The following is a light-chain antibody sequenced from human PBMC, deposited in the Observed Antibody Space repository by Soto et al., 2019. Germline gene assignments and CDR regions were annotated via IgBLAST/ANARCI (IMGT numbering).Light chain of an antibody. CDR3: QQYHNWPRT. CDR1: QTLRRT. CDR2: GAS. V-gene: IGKV3-15*01. Sequence: EIVLMQSPGTLSLSPGERATLSCRASQTLRRTYIAWYQQKPGQAPRVLIYGASIRATSFPARFSGSGSGTEFTLTIRSLQYEDVEIYYCQQYHNWPRTLGQGTKVDIK. J-gene: IGKJ1*01.